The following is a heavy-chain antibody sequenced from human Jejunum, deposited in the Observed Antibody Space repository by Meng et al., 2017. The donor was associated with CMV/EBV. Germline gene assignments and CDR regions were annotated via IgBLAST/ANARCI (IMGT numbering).Heavy chain of an antibody. CDR3: ARGTTGGHYYFDY. CDR1: GFTFSSYW. D-gene: IGHD2-21*02. CDR2: INTDGRNT. Sequence: VVSGFTFSSYWMHWVRQAPGKGLVWVSRINTDGRNTYYADSVKGRFTISRDNAKNTLYLQVNSLTADDTALYYCARGTTGGHYYFDYWGQGTLVTVSS. V-gene: IGHV3-74*01. J-gene: IGHJ4*02.